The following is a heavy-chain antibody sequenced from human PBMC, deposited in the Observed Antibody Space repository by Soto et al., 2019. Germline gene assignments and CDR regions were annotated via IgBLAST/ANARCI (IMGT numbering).Heavy chain of an antibody. D-gene: IGHD3-10*01. Sequence: EVQLLESGGGLVQPGGSLRLSCAASGITISNYPMSWVRQAPGKGLEWVSGISGSGDRTYDADSAKGRFTISKDISKKAPSQQVDCLGVDDTAVYFCGKNDGGSPSTPPLWGQGTLVTVSA. CDR2: ISGSGDRT. V-gene: IGHV3-23*01. CDR1: GITISNYP. CDR3: GKNDGGSPSTPPL. J-gene: IGHJ4*02.